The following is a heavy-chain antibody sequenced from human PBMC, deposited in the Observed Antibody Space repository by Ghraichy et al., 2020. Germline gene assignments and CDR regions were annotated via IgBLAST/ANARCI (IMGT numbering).Heavy chain of an antibody. J-gene: IGHJ6*02. V-gene: IGHV3-48*02. CDR1: GFTFSNYT. Sequence: GVLRLSCEASGFTFSNYTMNWVRQAPGKGLEWVSYISTSSGPIYYADSVKGRFTISRDNAKNSLYLQMNSLRDEDTAVYYCARGYSDPAGYYYGMDVWGRGTTVAVSS. CDR3: ARGYSDPAGYYYGMDV. CDR2: ISTSSGPI. D-gene: IGHD4-17*01.